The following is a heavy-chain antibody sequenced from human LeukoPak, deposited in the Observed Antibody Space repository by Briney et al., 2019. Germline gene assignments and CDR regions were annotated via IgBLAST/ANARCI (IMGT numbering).Heavy chain of an antibody. V-gene: IGHV1-69*13. D-gene: IGHD1-1*01. Sequence: ASVKVSCKASGGTFSSYAISWVRQAPGQGLEWMGGIIPIFGTANYAQKFQGRVTITADESTSTAYMELSSLRSEDTAVYYCARDQQLEPFYYYYGMDVWGQGTTVTVSS. CDR3: ARDQQLEPFYYYYGMDV. J-gene: IGHJ6*02. CDR2: IIPIFGTA. CDR1: GGTFSSYA.